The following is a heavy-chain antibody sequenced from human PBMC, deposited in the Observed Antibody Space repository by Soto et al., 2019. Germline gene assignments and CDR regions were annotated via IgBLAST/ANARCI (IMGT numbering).Heavy chain of an antibody. Sequence: EVRLVESGGDQVHPGGSLRLSCAASGFSFTHYRIHWVRQVPGKGLEWVCRVNADGSSTNYAGFAKGRFTISRDNSKNMAYLEMNNLRADDTALYYCAKAGDWNYVFDFWGQGTSVLVSS. CDR3: AKAGDWNYVFDF. V-gene: IGHV3-74*01. CDR1: GFSFTHYR. J-gene: IGHJ4*02. D-gene: IGHD1-7*01. CDR2: VNADGSST.